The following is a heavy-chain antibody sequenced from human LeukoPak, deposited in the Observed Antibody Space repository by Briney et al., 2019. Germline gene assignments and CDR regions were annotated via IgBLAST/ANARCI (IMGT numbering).Heavy chain of an antibody. D-gene: IGHD6-19*01. CDR3: ARDRSSGWYPYYYYYYMDV. J-gene: IGHJ6*03. CDR1: GYTFTSYY. V-gene: IGHV1-46*01. Sequence: ASVKVSCKASGYTFTSYYMHWVRQAPGQGLEWMGIINPSGGSTSYAQKLQGRVTMTTDTSTSTAYMELRSLRSDDTAVYYCARDRSSGWYPYYYYYYMDVWGKGTTVTVSS. CDR2: INPSGGST.